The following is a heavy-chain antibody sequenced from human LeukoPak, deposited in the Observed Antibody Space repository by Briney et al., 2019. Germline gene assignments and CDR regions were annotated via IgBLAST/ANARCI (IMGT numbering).Heavy chain of an antibody. V-gene: IGHV3-20*04. Sequence: GGSLRLSCAASGSTFDDHGMSWVRQVPGKGLEWVAGINWSGGSTGYADSVRGRFTISRDNAKNSLFLQMNSLRAEDTALYYCAMGDSSGWYFDYWGQGTLVTVSS. CDR3: AMGDSSGWYFDY. J-gene: IGHJ4*02. CDR2: INWSGGST. D-gene: IGHD6-19*01. CDR1: GSTFDDHG.